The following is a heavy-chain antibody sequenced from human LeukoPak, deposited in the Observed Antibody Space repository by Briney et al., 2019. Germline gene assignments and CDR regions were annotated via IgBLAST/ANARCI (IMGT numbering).Heavy chain of an antibody. J-gene: IGHJ6*03. Sequence: ASVKVSCKASGYTFTGYYMHWVRQAPGQGLEWMGWINPNSGGTNYAQKFQGRVTITADESTSTAYMELSSLRSEDTAVYYCAGLSKAVTPRYYYYYYMDVWGKGTTVTVSS. CDR3: AGLSKAVTPRYYYYYYMDV. CDR2: INPNSGGT. V-gene: IGHV1-2*02. D-gene: IGHD4-11*01. CDR1: GYTFTGYY.